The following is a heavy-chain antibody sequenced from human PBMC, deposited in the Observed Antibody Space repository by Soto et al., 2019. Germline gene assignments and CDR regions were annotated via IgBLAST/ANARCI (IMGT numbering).Heavy chain of an antibody. CDR3: ARDRYIAAADTSHYFDY. V-gene: IGHV1-3*01. D-gene: IGHD6-13*01. CDR2: INAGNGNT. J-gene: IGHJ4*02. Sequence: ASVKVSCKASGYTFTSYAMHWVRQAPGQRLEWMGWINAGNGNTKYSQKFQGRVTITRDTSASTAYMELSSLRSEDTAVYYCARDRYIAAADTSHYFDYSGQGTLVTVSS. CDR1: GYTFTSYA.